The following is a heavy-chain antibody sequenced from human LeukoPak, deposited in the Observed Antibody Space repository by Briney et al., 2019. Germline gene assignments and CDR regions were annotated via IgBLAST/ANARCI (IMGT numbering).Heavy chain of an antibody. Sequence: SETLSLTCTVSGGSISSSSYYCGWIRQPPGEGLEWIGSIYYSGSTYYNPSLKSRVTISVDTSKNPFSLKLSSVTAADTAVYYCARLSTTTFGGVIVIPTYFDYWGQGTLVTVSS. J-gene: IGHJ4*02. D-gene: IGHD3-16*02. V-gene: IGHV4-39*01. CDR2: IYYSGST. CDR3: ARLSTTTFGGVIVIPTYFDY. CDR1: GGSISSSSYY.